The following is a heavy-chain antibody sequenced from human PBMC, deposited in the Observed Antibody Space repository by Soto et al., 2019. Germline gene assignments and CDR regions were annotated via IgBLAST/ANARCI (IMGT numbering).Heavy chain of an antibody. CDR3: ARDVSRGSSGLYFEAFDI. CDR2: ISKDGSQR. J-gene: IGHJ3*02. CDR1: EFAFSSYW. V-gene: IGHV3-7*05. D-gene: IGHD3-16*01. Sequence: EVQLVESGGGLVQPGGSLTLSCAASEFAFSSYWMTWVRQAPGKGLEWVANISKDGSQRSYLDSVRGRFTISRANSKNSLYLQMNSLRAEDTALYFCARDVSRGSSGLYFEAFDIWGQGTMVTVSS.